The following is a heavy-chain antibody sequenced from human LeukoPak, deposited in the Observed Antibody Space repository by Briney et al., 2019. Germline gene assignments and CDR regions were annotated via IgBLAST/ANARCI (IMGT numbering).Heavy chain of an antibody. Sequence: GGSLRLSCAASGFTFSSYWMSWVRQAPGKGLEWVANIKQDGSEKYYVDSVKGRFTISRDNAKNSLYLQMNSLRAEDTAVYYCALELRFLEWLSYHPFDYWGQGTLVTVSS. V-gene: IGHV3-7*01. CDR2: IKQDGSEK. CDR1: GFTFSSYW. D-gene: IGHD3-3*01. CDR3: ALELRFLEWLSYHPFDY. J-gene: IGHJ4*02.